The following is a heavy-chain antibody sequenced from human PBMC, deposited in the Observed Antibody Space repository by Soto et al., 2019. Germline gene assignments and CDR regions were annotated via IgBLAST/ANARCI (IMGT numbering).Heavy chain of an antibody. CDR1: GVSISGTY. D-gene: IGHD3-9*01. CDR3: ASHNYDILAGFYNAFDI. Sequence: SETLSLTCAVSGVSISGTYWSWIRQPTGKGLEWIAYMYYNRDTNYNPSLKSRVTMSVDTSKNQFSLKLTSVTAADTAMYYCASHNYDILAGFYNAFDIWGQGTMVTVSS. V-gene: IGHV4-59*08. J-gene: IGHJ3*02. CDR2: MYYNRDT.